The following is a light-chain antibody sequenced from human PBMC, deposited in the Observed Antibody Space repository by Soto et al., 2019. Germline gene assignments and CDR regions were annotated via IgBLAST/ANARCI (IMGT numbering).Light chain of an antibody. Sequence: QSALTQSASVSGSPGQSITISCTGTSSDIGGYNYVSWYQQHPDKAPKLMIFEVSNRPSGVSNRFSGSKSGNTASLTISGLLPDDEADYYCSSYTTSSTVAFGGGTKVTVL. J-gene: IGLJ2*01. CDR1: SSDIGGYNY. CDR3: SSYTTSSTVA. V-gene: IGLV2-14*01. CDR2: EVS.